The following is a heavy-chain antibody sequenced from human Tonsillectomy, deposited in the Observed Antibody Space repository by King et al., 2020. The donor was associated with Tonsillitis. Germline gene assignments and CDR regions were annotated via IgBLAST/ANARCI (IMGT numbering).Heavy chain of an antibody. Sequence: VQLVESGGGVVQPGTSLRLSCAASGFTFGNYGMHWVRQAPGKGLEWVALIAYDASYENYADSVKGRFTISRDNSKNTLYLEMNSLRVEDTAVYYCAKDGMPLTDWYFDLWGRGTLVSVSS. V-gene: IGHV3-30*18. CDR1: GFTFGNYG. CDR2: IAYDASYE. J-gene: IGHJ2*01. CDR3: AKDGMPLTDWYFDL. D-gene: IGHD2-2*01.